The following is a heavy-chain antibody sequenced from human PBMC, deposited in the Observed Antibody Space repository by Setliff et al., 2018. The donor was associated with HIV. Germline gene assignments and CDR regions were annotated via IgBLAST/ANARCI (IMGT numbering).Heavy chain of an antibody. CDR1: GFTVSSNY. D-gene: IGHD3-16*01. CDR2: FYSGGRT. V-gene: IGHV3-53*01. J-gene: IGHJ6*02. Sequence: GGSLRLSCAASGFTVSSNYMSWVRQAPGKGLEWVSVFYSGGRTYYANSVKGRFTISRDNSKNAVYLQMNSLGAEDTAVYYCARDGSRGGLPFYGMDVWGQGTTVTVSS. CDR3: ARDGSRGGLPFYGMDV.